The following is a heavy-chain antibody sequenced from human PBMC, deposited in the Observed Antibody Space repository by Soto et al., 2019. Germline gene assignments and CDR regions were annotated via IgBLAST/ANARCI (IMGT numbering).Heavy chain of an antibody. J-gene: IGHJ4*02. CDR3: ARDGCSGGSCYSVGY. V-gene: IGHV3-33*01. CDR2: IWYDGSNK. Sequence: QVQLVESGGGVVQPGRSLRLSCAASGFTFSSYGMHWVRQAPGKGLEWVAVIWYDGSNKYYADSVKGRFTISRDNSKNTLYLQMNSLRAEDTAVYYSARDGCSGGSCYSVGYWGQGTLVTVSS. CDR1: GFTFSSYG. D-gene: IGHD2-15*01.